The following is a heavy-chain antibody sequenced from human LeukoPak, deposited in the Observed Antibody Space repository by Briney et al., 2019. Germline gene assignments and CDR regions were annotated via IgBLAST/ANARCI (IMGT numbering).Heavy chain of an antibody. CDR2: IYYSGST. J-gene: IGHJ5*02. CDR1: GGSISSSSYY. CDR3: ARHRIPYDSSGYYVSWFDP. V-gene: IGHV4-39*01. D-gene: IGHD3-22*01. Sequence: SEILSLTCTVSGGSISSSSYYWGWIRQPPGKGLAWIGSIYYSGSTYYNPSLKSRVTISVDTSKNQFSLKLSSVTAADTAVYYCARHRIPYDSSGYYVSWFDPWGQGTLVTVSS.